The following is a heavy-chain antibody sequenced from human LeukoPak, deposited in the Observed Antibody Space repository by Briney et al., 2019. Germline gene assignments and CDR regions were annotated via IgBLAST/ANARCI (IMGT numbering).Heavy chain of an antibody. CDR1: GGSFSGYC. CDR3: ARLRAVTRSSSWLQVRRRFDY. V-gene: IGHV4-34*01. CDR2: INHSGST. D-gene: IGHD6-13*01. J-gene: IGHJ4*02. Sequence: SETLSLTCAVYGGSFSGYCWSWIHQPSGKGLEWIGEINHSGSTNYNPSLKSRVTISVDTSKNQFSLKLSSVTAADTAVYYCARLRAVTRSSSWLQVRRRFDYWGQGTLVTLS.